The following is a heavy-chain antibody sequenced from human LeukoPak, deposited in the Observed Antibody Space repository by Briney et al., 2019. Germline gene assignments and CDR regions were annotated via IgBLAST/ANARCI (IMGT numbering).Heavy chain of an antibody. V-gene: IGHV3-20*04. CDR3: VRVTLGGSDY. D-gene: IGHD1-26*01. Sequence: GGSLRLSCAASGFTFGDYGMSWVRQAPGKGLEWVSSINWNGGSTDYADSVKGRFTVSRNNAKNSLYLQINSLRAEDTALYYCVRVTLGGSDYGGQGTLVTVS. CDR2: INWNGGST. J-gene: IGHJ4*02. CDR1: GFTFGDYG.